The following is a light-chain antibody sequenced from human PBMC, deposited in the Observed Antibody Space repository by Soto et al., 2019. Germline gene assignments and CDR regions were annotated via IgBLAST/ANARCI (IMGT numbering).Light chain of an antibody. V-gene: IGKV3-20*01. J-gene: IGKJ1*01. CDR2: GAS. CDR3: QQYGNSPRT. Sequence: EIVLTQSPGTLSLSPGERAILSCRASQSVTSNYLAWYRQRPGQAPRLLIYGASSRATGIPDRFSGSGSGIDFTLTISGLEPEDFAVYYCQQYGNSPRTFGQGTRVEI. CDR1: QSVTSNY.